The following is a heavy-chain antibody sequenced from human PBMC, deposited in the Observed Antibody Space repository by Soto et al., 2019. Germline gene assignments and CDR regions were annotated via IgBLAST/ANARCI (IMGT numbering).Heavy chain of an antibody. V-gene: IGHV4-34*01. CDR3: AGLSGPYCGGECYPPTPNWFDP. CDR2: INHSGST. D-gene: IGHD2-21*01. Sequence: PSETLSLTCAVYGGSGGSFSGYYWSWIRQPPGKGLEWIGEINHSGSTNYNPSLKSRVTISVDTSKNQFSLKLSSVTAADSAVYYCAGLSGPYCGGECYPPTPNWFDPWGQGTLVTVSS. CDR1: GGSGGSFSGYY. J-gene: IGHJ5*02.